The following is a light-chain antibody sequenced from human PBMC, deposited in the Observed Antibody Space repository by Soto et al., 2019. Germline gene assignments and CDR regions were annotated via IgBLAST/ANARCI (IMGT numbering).Light chain of an antibody. CDR1: SSDVGGYNY. V-gene: IGLV2-14*03. CDR3: SSYPSPSTRVV. J-gene: IGLJ2*01. CDR2: DVT. Sequence: QSALTQPASVSGSPGQSITISCTGTSSDVGGYNYVSWYQQHPGKAPKVIIYDVTKRPAGVSNRFSGSKSGNTASLTISGLQVEDEADYYCSSYPSPSTRVVFGGGTTVTVL.